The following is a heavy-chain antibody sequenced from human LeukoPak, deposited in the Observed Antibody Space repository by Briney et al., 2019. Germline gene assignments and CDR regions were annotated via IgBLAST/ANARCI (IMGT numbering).Heavy chain of an antibody. V-gene: IGHV4-59*08. CDR1: GGSISSYY. CDR3: ARHDKDYYDSSGYSYVNPFDY. CDR2: IYYSGST. D-gene: IGHD3-22*01. Sequence: PSETLSLTCTVSGGSISSYYWSWIRQPPGKGLEWIGYIYYSGSTNYNPSLKSRVTISVDTSKNQFFLKLSSVAAADTAVYYCARHDKDYYDSSGYSYVNPFDYWGQETLVTVSS. J-gene: IGHJ4*02.